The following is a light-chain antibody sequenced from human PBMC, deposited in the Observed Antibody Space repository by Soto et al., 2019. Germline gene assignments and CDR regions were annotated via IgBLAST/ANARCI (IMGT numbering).Light chain of an antibody. J-gene: IGKJ5*01. CDR1: QSISSY. CDR2: AAS. V-gene: IGKV1-9*01. Sequence: DIQLTQSPSFLSASVGDRVTITCRASQSISSYLNWYQQKPGKAPKLLIYAASSLQSGVPSRFSGSGSGTESTLTISSLQPDDFATYYCQQYNSYSITFGQGTRLEIK. CDR3: QQYNSYSIT.